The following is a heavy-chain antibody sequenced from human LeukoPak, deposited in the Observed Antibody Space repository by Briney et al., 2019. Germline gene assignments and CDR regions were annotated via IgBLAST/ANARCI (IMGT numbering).Heavy chain of an antibody. J-gene: IGHJ4*02. CDR2: IWYDGSNK. V-gene: IGHV3-33*01. D-gene: IGHD6-13*01. CDR1: GFTFSSYG. CDR3: ASRIAAAGTDY. Sequence: GGSLRLSCAASGFTFSSYGMHWVRQAPGKGLEWVAVIWYDGSNKYYADSVKGRFTISRDNSKNTLYLQMNSLRAEDTAVYYCASRIAAAGTDYWGQGTLVTVSS.